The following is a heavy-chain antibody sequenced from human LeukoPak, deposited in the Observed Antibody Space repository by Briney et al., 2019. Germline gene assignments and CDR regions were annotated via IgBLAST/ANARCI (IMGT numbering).Heavy chain of an antibody. CDR2: ITSSGSYI. CDR1: GFTFSSYR. D-gene: IGHD1-26*01. Sequence: GGSLRLSCADSGFTFSSYRMKWVREAPGKGLEWVSSITSSGSYIYYADSLRGRFTISRDNAKNSLYLQMSSLRAEDTAVYYCARGGSYYSFDLWGQGTLVTVSS. V-gene: IGHV3-21*01. J-gene: IGHJ5*02. CDR3: ARGGSYYSFDL.